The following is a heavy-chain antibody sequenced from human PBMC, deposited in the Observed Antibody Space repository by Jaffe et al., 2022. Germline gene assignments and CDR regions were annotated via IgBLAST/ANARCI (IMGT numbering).Heavy chain of an antibody. J-gene: IGHJ6*03. D-gene: IGHD3-10*01. CDR3: ASMKMVQGVIIHYYYYYYMDV. Sequence: QVQLVQSGAEVKKPGSSVKVSCKASGGTFSSYAISWVRQAPGQGLEWMGGIIPIFGTANYAQKFQGRVTITADESTSTAYMELSSLRSEDTAVYYCASMKMVQGVIIHYYYYYYMDVWGKGTTVTVSS. CDR2: IIPIFGTA. V-gene: IGHV1-69*01. CDR1: GGTFSSYA.